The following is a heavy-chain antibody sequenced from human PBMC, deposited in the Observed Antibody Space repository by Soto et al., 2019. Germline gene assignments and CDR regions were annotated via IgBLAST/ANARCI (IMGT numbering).Heavy chain of an antibody. CDR3: ARDQGRSISCQLDY. CDR2: ISYGGSTT. V-gene: IGHV3-30-3*01. J-gene: IGHJ4*02. CDR1: RFTFSTYC. D-gene: IGHD2-2*01. Sequence: GGSLRLSCGVSRFTFSTYCMQWGRHAPGRGLEXVAVISYGGSTTYYADSVKGLFTISRDTMLYLQMNRLRAEDRAVYYCARDQGRSISCQLDYWGEGSLVTVSS.